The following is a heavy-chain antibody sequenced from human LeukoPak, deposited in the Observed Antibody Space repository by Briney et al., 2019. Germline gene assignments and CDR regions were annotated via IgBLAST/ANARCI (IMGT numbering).Heavy chain of an antibody. J-gene: IGHJ6*02. CDR2: ISYDGSNK. V-gene: IGHV3-30*04. CDR1: GFTFSTYA. Sequence: PGGSLRLSCAASGFTFSTYAMYWVRQAPGKGLEWVALISYDGSNKFYADSVKGRFTISRDNFKNTLYLQMNSLRAEDTAVYYCARPRGFYYYYYGMDVWGQGTTVTVSS. D-gene: IGHD3-10*01. CDR3: ARPRGFYYYYYGMDV.